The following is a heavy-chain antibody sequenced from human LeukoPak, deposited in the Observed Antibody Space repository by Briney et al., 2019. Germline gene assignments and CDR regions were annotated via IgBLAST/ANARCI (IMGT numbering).Heavy chain of an antibody. D-gene: IGHD3-10*01. CDR3: ARDPITMVREGWFDP. CDR1: GGSISSSSYY. J-gene: IGHJ5*02. CDR2: IYYSGST. Sequence: SSETLSLTCTVSGGSISSSSYYWGWIRQPPGKELGCIGSIYYSGSTYYNPSLKSRVAISVDTSKNQFSLKLSSVTAADTAVYYCARDPITMVREGWFDPWGQGTLVTVSS. V-gene: IGHV4-39*07.